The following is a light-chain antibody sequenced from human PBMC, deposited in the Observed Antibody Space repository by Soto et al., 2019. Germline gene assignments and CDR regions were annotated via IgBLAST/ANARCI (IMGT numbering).Light chain of an antibody. CDR2: GVN. CDR3: SAYPTRSALQV. Sequence: QSALPQPASLSVSPGQAITISCSGTISDFVLYNYVSWYQQHPGKAPKLMIYGVNNRPSGVSNRFSGSKSGNTASLTISGLQADDEDEYYCSAYPTRSALQVFGTGTKLPVL. CDR1: ISDFVLYNY. V-gene: IGLV2-14*01. J-gene: IGLJ1*01.